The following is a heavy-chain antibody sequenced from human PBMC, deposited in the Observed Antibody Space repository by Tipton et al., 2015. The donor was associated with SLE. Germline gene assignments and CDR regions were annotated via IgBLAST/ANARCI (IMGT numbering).Heavy chain of an antibody. Sequence: TLSLTCTVSGGSISLYYWTWIRQPPGKGLEWIGYIYYSGSTNYNPPLKSRVTISVDTSKNQFSLKLSSVTAADTAVYYCASGSSIAVPTLDYWGQGTLVTVSS. CDR2: IYYSGST. CDR1: GGSISLYY. CDR3: ASGSSIAVPTLDY. V-gene: IGHV4-59*01. J-gene: IGHJ4*02. D-gene: IGHD6-19*01.